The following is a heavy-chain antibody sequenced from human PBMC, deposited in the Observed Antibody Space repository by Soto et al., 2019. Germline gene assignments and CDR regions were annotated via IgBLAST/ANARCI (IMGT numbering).Heavy chain of an antibody. CDR1: GFTFSSYA. CDR3: AKAPIGYCSGGSCPTYNWFDP. D-gene: IGHD2-15*01. J-gene: IGHJ5*02. CDR2: ISGSGGST. V-gene: IGHV3-23*01. Sequence: PGGSLRLSCAASGFTFSSYAMSWVRQAPGKGLEWVSAISGSGGSTYYADSVKGRFTISRDNSKNTLYLQMNSLRAEDTAVYYCAKAPIGYCSGGSCPTYNWFDPWGQGTLVTVSS.